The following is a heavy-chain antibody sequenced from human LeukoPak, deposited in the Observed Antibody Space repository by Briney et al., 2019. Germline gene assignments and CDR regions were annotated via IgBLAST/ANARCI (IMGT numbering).Heavy chain of an antibody. CDR2: INSSGSTI. CDR1: GFTFSDYY. V-gene: IGHV3-11*04. CDR3: ARVAVREYYFDY. J-gene: IGHJ4*02. Sequence: PGGSLRLSCAASGFTFSDYYMSWIRQAPGKGLEWVSYINSSGSTIYYADSVKGRFTISRDNAKNSLYLQMNSLRADDTAVYYCARVAVREYYFDYWGQGTLVTVSS. D-gene: IGHD3-10*01.